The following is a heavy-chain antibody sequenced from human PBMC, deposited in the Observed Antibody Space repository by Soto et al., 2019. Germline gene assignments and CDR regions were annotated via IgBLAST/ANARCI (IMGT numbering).Heavy chain of an antibody. Sequence: SETLSLTCTVSGGSISSSDYYWSWIRQPPGMGLEWIGYGHYSGSTYYNPSLKSRVTISVDTSKNRFSLNLISVTAADTAVYYCARVLIYYYGMDVWGQGTTVTVSS. CDR2: GHYSGST. CDR1: GGSISSSDYY. CDR3: ARVLIYYYGMDV. J-gene: IGHJ6*02. V-gene: IGHV4-30-4*01.